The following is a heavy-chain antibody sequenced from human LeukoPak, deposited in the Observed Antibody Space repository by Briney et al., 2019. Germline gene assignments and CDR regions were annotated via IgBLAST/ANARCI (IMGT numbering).Heavy chain of an antibody. J-gene: IGHJ4*02. V-gene: IGHV3-30*18. CDR1: GFTFSSYG. D-gene: IGHD6-13*01. CDR2: ISYDGSNK. CDR3: AKDLRGRRSSSCPSK. Sequence: GGSLRLSCAASGFTFSSYGMHWVRQAPGKGLEWVAVISYDGSNKYYADSVKGRFTISRDNSKNTLYLQMNSLRAEDTAVYYCAKDLRGRRSSSCPSKWGQGTLVTVSS.